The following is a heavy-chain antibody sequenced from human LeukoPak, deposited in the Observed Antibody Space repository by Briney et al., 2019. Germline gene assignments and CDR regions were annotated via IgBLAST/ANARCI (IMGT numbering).Heavy chain of an antibody. V-gene: IGHV3-11*06. CDR1: GFTFSDYY. CDR3: ARDTAMVLSSHYYYGMDV. J-gene: IGHJ6*02. D-gene: IGHD5-18*01. CDR2: ISSSTSHT. Sequence: GGSLRLSCAASGFTFSDYYMSWIRQAPGKGLEWVSYISSSTSHTNYADSVKGRFTISRDNAKNSLYLQMNSLRAEDTAVYYCARDTAMVLSSHYYYGMDVWGQGTTVTVSS.